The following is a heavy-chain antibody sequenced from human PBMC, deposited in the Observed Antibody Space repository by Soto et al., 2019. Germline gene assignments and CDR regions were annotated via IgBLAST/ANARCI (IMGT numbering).Heavy chain of an antibody. CDR1: GGTFSSYA. V-gene: IGHV1-69*12. CDR3: ARVFWGLYCDHTRYAVHT. Sequence: HVHLVQSGAEVKKPGSSVKVSCKASGGTFSSYAISCVRQAPGQGLEWMGGMIPIFGTANYAQKFQGRFTINADESTSTAYLELSSLRSEHTAVLFCARVFWGLYCDHTRYAVHTWGQGTMVTVSS. D-gene: IGHD3-16*01. CDR2: MIPIFGTA. J-gene: IGHJ3*02.